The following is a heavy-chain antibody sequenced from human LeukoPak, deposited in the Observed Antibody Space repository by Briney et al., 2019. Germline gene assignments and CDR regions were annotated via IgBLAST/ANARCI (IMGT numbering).Heavy chain of an antibody. V-gene: IGHV4-39*07. CDR2: IYYSGST. J-gene: IGHJ4*02. D-gene: IGHD3-3*01. CDR3: ARGRPGHYDFWSGYWVYFDY. CDR1: GGSISSSSYY. Sequence: PSETLSLTCTVSGGSISSSSYYWGWIRQPPGKGLEWIGSIYYSGSTYYNPSLKSRVTISVDTSKNQFSLKLSSVTAADTAVYYCARGRPGHYDFWSGYWVYFDYWGQGTLVTVSS.